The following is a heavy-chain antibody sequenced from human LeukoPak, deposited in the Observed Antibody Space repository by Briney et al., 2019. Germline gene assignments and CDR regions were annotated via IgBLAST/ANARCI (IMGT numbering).Heavy chain of an antibody. D-gene: IGHD4-17*01. CDR3: ARVSNRVTNYWYFDL. V-gene: IGHV3-13*01. CDR2: IGTAGDT. J-gene: IGHJ2*01. CDR1: GFTFSSCD. Sequence: GGSLRLSCAASGFTFSSCDMHWVRQATGKGLEWVSAIGTAGDTYYPGSVKGRFTISRENAKNSLYLQMNSLRAGDTAVYYCARVSNRVTNYWYFDLWGRGTLVTVSS.